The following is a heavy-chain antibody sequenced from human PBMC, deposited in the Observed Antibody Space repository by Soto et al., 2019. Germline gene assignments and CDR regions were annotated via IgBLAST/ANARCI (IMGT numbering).Heavy chain of an antibody. V-gene: IGHV3-33*01. CDR3: ARGGFRGSSYYYYGLDV. Sequence: GGSLRLSCAASGFTFNNYGMHWVRQAPGKGLEWVAVIWYDGSNKYYADSVKGRFTISRDNSKDTLYLQMNSLRAEDTAVYYCARGGFRGSSYYYYGLDVWGQGTTVTVSS. J-gene: IGHJ6*02. CDR1: GFTFNNYG. D-gene: IGHD2-15*01. CDR2: IWYDGSNK.